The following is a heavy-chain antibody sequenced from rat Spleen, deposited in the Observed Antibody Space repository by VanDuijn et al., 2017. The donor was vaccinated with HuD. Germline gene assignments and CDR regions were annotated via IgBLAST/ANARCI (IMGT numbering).Heavy chain of an antibody. CDR3: IREGHTMDITTYWFAY. Sequence: QVQLKESGPGLVQPSQTLSLTCTVSGFSLTSNGVSWVRQPPGKGLEWIAAVSSSGNTYYNSALKSRLSISRDTSKSQVFLQMYSLQTEDTAIYFCIREGHTMDITTYWFAYWGQGTLVTVSS. CDR2: VSSSGNT. V-gene: IGHV2S8*01. D-gene: IGHD1-9*01. CDR1: GFSLTSNG. J-gene: IGHJ3*01.